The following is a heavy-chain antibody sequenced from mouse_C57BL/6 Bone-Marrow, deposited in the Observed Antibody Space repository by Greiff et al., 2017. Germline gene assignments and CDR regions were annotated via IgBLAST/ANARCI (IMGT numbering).Heavy chain of an antibody. CDR2: IDPSDSYT. V-gene: IGHV1-59*01. Sequence: QVQLQQPGAELVRPGTSVKLSCKASGYTFTSYWMHWVKQRPGQGLEWIGVIDPSDSYTNYNQKFKGKATLTVDTSSSTAYMQLSSLTSEDSAVYYCARWDYYGSSSTDWYLDVWGTGTTVTVSS. CDR1: GYTFTSYW. CDR3: ARWDYYGSSSTDWYLDV. D-gene: IGHD1-1*01. J-gene: IGHJ1*03.